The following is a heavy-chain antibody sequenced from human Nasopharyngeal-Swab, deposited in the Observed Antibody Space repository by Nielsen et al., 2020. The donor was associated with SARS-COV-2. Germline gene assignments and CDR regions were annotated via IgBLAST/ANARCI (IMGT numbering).Heavy chain of an antibody. CDR2: ISSGSSII. J-gene: IGHJ3*02. D-gene: IGHD5-18*01. CDR3: ARDRGYSYGYDAFDI. V-gene: IGHV3-48*02. Sequence: WIRQPPGKGLEWVSYISSGSSIIYYADSVKGRFTISRGNAKNSLYLQMNSLRDEDTAVYYCARDRGYSYGYDAFDIWGQGTMVTVSS.